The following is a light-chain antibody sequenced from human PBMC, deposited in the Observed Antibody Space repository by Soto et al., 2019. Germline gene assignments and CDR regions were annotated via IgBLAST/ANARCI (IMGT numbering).Light chain of an antibody. Sequence: DIQMTQSPSSLSASVGDRVTITCQASQDISNYLNWYQQKPGKAPKLLIYDASNLETGGPSSFSGSGSWTDFTFAISSLQPEDVVTYYYQQYDNLPPYTFGQGTKVEIK. CDR3: QQYDNLPPYT. J-gene: IGKJ2*01. CDR2: DAS. CDR1: QDISNY. V-gene: IGKV1-33*01.